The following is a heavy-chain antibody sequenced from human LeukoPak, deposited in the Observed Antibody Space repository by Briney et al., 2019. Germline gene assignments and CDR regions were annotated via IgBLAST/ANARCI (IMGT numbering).Heavy chain of an antibody. CDR1: GFTFSTSW. D-gene: IGHD6-19*01. V-gene: IGHV3-7*01. Sequence: GGSLRLSCAASGFTFSTSWMSWVRQAPGKGLEWVANIKRDGSEKYYVDSVKGRFTISRDNSKNSLYLQMDSLRADDTAVYYCARISTSVAGADYWGQGTLVTVSS. CDR2: IKRDGSEK. J-gene: IGHJ4*02. CDR3: ARISTSVAGADY.